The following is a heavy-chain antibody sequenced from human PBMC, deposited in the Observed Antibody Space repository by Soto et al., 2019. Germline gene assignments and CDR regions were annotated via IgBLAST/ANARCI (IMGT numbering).Heavy chain of an antibody. Sequence: ASVKVSCKASGYTFTAYSMHWVRQAPGQGLEWVGWFNPNSGGTIYAQKFQGRVTLTRDTSIGTAYMELYSLTSDDTAVYYCAREASAVISLGYWGQGTLVTVSS. D-gene: IGHD6-19*01. CDR1: GYTFTAYS. CDR2: FNPNSGGT. CDR3: AREASAVISLGY. J-gene: IGHJ4*02. V-gene: IGHV1-2*02.